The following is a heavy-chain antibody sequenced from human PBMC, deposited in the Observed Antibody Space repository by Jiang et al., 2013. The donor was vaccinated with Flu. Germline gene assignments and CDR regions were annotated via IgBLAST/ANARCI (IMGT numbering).Heavy chain of an antibody. J-gene: IGHJ6*02. CDR1: GFTFSSYG. Sequence: VQLVESGGGVVQPGRSLRLSCAASGFTFSSYGMHWVRQAPGKGLEWVAVISYDGSNKYYADSVKGRFTISRDNSKNTLYLQMNSLRAEDTAVYYCARSHQGIAAAGTSGMDVWGQGTTVTVSS. CDR2: ISYDGSNK. V-gene: IGHV3-30*03. CDR3: ARSHQGIAAAGTSGMDV. D-gene: IGHD6-13*01.